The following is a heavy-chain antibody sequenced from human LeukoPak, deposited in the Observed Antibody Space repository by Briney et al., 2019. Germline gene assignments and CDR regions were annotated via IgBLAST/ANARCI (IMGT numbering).Heavy chain of an antibody. CDR1: GGTFSSYA. V-gene: IGHV1-18*01. D-gene: IGHD3-3*01. Sequence: ASVKVSCKASGGTFSSYAISWVRQAPGQGLEWMGWISAYNGNTNYAQKLQGRVTMTTDTSTSTAYMELRSLRSDDTAVYYCARPSGYYFGAPMGFFDYWGQGTLVTVSS. CDR3: ARPSGYYFGAPMGFFDY. CDR2: ISAYNGNT. J-gene: IGHJ4*02.